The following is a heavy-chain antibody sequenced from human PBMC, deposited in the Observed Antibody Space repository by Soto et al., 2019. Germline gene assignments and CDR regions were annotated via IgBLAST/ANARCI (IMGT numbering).Heavy chain of an antibody. CDR1: GFTFSSYE. Sequence: GGSLRLSCAASGFTFSSYEMNWVRQAPGKGLEWLAYISSSGSTIYYADSVKGRFTISRDNAKNSLSLRMNSLRTEDTAVYYCVRTPQPMVVVIITSRYGMDAWGQGTTVTVSS. CDR3: VRTPQPMVVVIITSRYGMDA. CDR2: ISSSGSTI. D-gene: IGHD3-22*01. V-gene: IGHV3-48*03. J-gene: IGHJ6*02.